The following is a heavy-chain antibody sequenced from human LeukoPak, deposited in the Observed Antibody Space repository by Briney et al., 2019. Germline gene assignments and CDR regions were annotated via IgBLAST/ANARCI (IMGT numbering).Heavy chain of an antibody. V-gene: IGHV1-2*02. CDR1: GYTFTGYY. Sequence: ASVKVSCKASGYTFTGYYMHWVRQAPGQGLEWMGWINPNSGGTNYAQKFQGRVTMTRDTSIITAYVELSRLRSDDTAMYYCASGSSSWYLGDFDYWGQGTLVTVSS. CDR2: INPNSGGT. J-gene: IGHJ4*02. D-gene: IGHD6-13*01. CDR3: ASGSSSWYLGDFDY.